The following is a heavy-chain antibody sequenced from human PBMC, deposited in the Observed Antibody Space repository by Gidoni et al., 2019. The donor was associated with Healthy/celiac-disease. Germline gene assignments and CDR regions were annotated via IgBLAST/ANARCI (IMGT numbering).Heavy chain of an antibody. D-gene: IGHD2-15*01. Sequence: EVQLLESGGGLVQPGGSLRLSCAVSGFTFSRYWMHWVRQAPGKGLVWVSRINSDGSSTSYAESVKGRFTISRDNAKNTLYLQMNSLRAEDTAVYYCARQYCSGGSCFHDAFDIWGQGTMVTVSS. CDR2: INSDGSST. CDR3: ARQYCSGGSCFHDAFDI. V-gene: IGHV3-74*01. J-gene: IGHJ3*02. CDR1: GFTFSRYW.